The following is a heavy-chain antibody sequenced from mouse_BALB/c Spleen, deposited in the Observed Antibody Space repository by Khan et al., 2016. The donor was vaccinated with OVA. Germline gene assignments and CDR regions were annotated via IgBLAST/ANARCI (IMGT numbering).Heavy chain of an antibody. D-gene: IGHD1-1*02. CDR3: ARGYGGDFDY. V-gene: IGHV3-2*02. CDR1: GYSITSDYA. CDR2: ISYSGNT. Sequence: QLEESGPGLVKPSQSLSLTCTVTGYSITSDYAWNWIRQFPGNKLEWMGFISYSGNTNYNPSFKSRISITRDTTKNQFFLQLNSVTIEDTATYYCARGYGGDFDYWGQGTTLTVSS. J-gene: IGHJ2*01.